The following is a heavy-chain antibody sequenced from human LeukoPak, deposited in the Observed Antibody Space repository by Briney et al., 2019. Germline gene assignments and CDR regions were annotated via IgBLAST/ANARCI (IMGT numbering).Heavy chain of an antibody. CDR1: GFTLSSYG. V-gene: IGHV3-30*02. D-gene: IGHD2/OR15-2a*01. CDR3: RDPFDY. J-gene: IGHJ4*02. CDR2: IRYDGSDK. Sequence: SGRSLRLSCVTSGFTLSSYGMHWVRQVPGKGLEWVAFIRYDGSDKFYADSVKGRFTISRDNSKNTLYLQMNSLRVEDTAVYYCRDPFDYWGQGTLVTVSS.